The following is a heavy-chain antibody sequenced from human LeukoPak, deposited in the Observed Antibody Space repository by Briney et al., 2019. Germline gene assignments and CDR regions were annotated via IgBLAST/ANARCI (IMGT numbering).Heavy chain of an antibody. V-gene: IGHV3-23*01. D-gene: IGHD4-23*01. J-gene: IGHJ4*02. CDR1: GFSFNNYA. Sequence: PGVSLRLPCAASGFSFNNYAMSWIRQAPGKGLEWVSAISTTGGSTYYADSVKGRFTISRDNSKNTLSLQMDSLRVEDRAVYYCAKDWTTVVTPKGYYFDSWGQGTLVTVSS. CDR3: AKDWTTVVTPKGYYFDS. CDR2: ISTTGGST.